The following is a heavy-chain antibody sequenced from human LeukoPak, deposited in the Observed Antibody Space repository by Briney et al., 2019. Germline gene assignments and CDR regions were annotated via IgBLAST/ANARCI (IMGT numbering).Heavy chain of an antibody. CDR1: GGSISSYY. V-gene: IGHV4-39*07. D-gene: IGHD4-17*01. Sequence: SETLSLTCTVSGGSISSYYWGWIRQPPGKGLEWIGTIYYSGSTYYNPSLKSRVTISVDTSKNQFSLKLSSVTAADTAVYYCARGARDYGVTGYYFDYWGQGTLVTVSS. CDR3: ARGARDYGVTGYYFDY. CDR2: IYYSGST. J-gene: IGHJ4*02.